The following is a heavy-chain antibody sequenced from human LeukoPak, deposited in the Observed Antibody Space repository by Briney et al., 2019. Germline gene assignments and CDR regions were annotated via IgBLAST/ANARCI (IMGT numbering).Heavy chain of an antibody. CDR3: ASRGRNLSRWQDYL. CDR2: IYNTGSN. J-gene: IGHJ4*02. CDR1: GGSISSYY. D-gene: IGHD6-13*01. V-gene: IGHV4-59*01. Sequence: SETLSLTCTVSGGSISSYYWSWIRQPPGKGLEWLANIYNTGSNNYNTSLSSRVTISIETSKKQFSLKLTSVTAADTAVYYCASRGRNLSRWQDYLWGQGTLVTVSS.